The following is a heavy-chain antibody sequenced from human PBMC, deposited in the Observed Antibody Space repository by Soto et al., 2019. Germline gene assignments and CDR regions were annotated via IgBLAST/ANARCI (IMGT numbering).Heavy chain of an antibody. CDR1: GFTFSGSA. Sequence: EVQLVESGGGLVQPGGSLKLSCAASGFTFSGSAMHWVRQASGKGLEWVGRIRSKANSYSTAYAAPVKGRFTISRDDSKNTEYLQMNSLRTEDSAVYYSTVNYFGSGSFSYWGQGSLVTVSS. CDR2: IRSKANSYST. J-gene: IGHJ4*02. CDR3: TVNYFGSGSFSY. D-gene: IGHD3-10*01. V-gene: IGHV3-73*02.